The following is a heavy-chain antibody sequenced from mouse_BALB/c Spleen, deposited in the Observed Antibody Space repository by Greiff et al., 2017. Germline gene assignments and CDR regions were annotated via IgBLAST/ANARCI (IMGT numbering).Heavy chain of an antibody. V-gene: IGHV5-6-5*01. CDR1: GFTFSSYA. D-gene: IGHD2-14*01. CDR3: ARGDRYDGAWFAY. Sequence: EVQLQESGGGLVKPGGSLKLSCAASGFTFSSYAMSWVRQTPEKRLEWVASISSGGSTYYPDSVKGRFTISRDNARNILYLQMSSLRSEDTAMYYCARGDRYDGAWFAYWGQGTLVTVSA. J-gene: IGHJ3*01. CDR2: ISSGGST.